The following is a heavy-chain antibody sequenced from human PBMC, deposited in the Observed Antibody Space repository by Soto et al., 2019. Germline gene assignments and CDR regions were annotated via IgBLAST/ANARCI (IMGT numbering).Heavy chain of an antibody. V-gene: IGHV5-10-1*01. CDR1: GYSFAGYW. D-gene: IGHD3-22*01. CDR2: IDPSDSQT. CDR3: ARQIYDSDTGPNFQYYFDS. J-gene: IGHJ4*02. Sequence: GESLKISCKGSGYSFAGYWIAWVRQKPGKGLEWMGRIDPSDSQTYYSPSFRGHVTISVTKSITTVFLQWSSLRASDTAMYYCARQIYDSDTGPNFQYYFDSWGQGAPVTVSS.